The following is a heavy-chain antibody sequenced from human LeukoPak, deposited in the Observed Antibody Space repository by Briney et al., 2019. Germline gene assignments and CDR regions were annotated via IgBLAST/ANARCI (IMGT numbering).Heavy chain of an antibody. J-gene: IGHJ5*02. D-gene: IGHD2-2*01. CDR3: ARVRYCSSTSCYPRFDP. Sequence: PSETLSLTCTVSGGSISSGDYYWSWIRQPPGKGLEWIGYIYYSGSTYYNPSLKSRVTISVDTSKNQFSLKLSSVTAADTAVYYCARVRYCSSTSCYPRFDPWGQGTLVTVSS. V-gene: IGHV4-30-4*01. CDR1: GGSISSGDYY. CDR2: IYYSGST.